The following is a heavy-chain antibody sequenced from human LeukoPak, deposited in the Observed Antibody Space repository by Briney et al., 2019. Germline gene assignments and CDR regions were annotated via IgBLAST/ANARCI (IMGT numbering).Heavy chain of an antibody. J-gene: IGHJ4*02. Sequence: ASVKVSCKASGYTFTGYYMHWVRQAPGQGLEWMGWINPNSGGTNYAQKFQGRVTMTRDTSISTAYMELSRLRSEDTAVYYCARDQYGSGSYYPSGFDYWGQGTLVTVSS. CDR3: ARDQYGSGSYYPSGFDY. CDR2: INPNSGGT. CDR1: GYTFTGYY. V-gene: IGHV1-2*02. D-gene: IGHD3-10*01.